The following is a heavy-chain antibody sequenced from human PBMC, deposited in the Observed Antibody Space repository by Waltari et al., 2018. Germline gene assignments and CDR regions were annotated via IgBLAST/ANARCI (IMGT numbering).Heavy chain of an antibody. CDR2: IYTSGST. CDR1: GGSTSSYH. D-gene: IGHD2-2*01. Sequence: QVQLQNSVPGLVTPSETLTLTCTLSGGSTSSYHCSCIRHPAGNRLEWIGRIYTSGSTNYNPSLKSRVTMSVDTSKNQFSLKLSSVTAADTAVYYCARDILVVVPAAPWYYYMDVWGKGTTVTISS. CDR3: ARDILVVVPAAPWYYYMDV. J-gene: IGHJ6*03. V-gene: IGHV4-4*07.